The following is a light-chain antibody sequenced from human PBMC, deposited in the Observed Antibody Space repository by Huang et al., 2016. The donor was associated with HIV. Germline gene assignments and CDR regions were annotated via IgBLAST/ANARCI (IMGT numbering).Light chain of an antibody. CDR2: AAS. J-gene: IGKJ4*01. CDR1: QSISTC. V-gene: IGKV1-39*01. Sequence: DIQMTQSPSSLSASVGDRVTITCRASQSISTCLNWYQQRPGTAPKLLIHAASRLQSGVPARFSGTGSGTHFTITISSLQPEDFATDYGQQGSSAPLTFGGGTKVEIK. CDR3: QQGSSAPLT.